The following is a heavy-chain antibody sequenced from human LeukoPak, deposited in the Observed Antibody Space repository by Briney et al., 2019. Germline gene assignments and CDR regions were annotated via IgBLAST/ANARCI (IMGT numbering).Heavy chain of an antibody. CDR2: IGGSGGHI. Sequence: PGGSLRLSCAASGFTFSSNGMSWVRQAPGKGLEWVSVIGGSGGHIHYADSVKGRFTISRDNSKNTLHLQMNSLRAEDTATYYCAKDVRWSFDYWGQGTLVTVSS. V-gene: IGHV3-23*01. CDR1: GFTFSSNG. D-gene: IGHD4-23*01. J-gene: IGHJ4*02. CDR3: AKDVRWSFDY.